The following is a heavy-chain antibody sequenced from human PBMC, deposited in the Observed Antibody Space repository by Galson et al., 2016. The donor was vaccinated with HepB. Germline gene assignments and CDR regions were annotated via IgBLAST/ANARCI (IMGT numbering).Heavy chain of an antibody. Sequence: SLRLSCAASGFTLSSHSMNWVRQAPGEGLEWVSYIPSSSSSIYYADSVKGRFTISRDNAKNSLYLQMNSLRAEDTAVYYCARVSVSVADLSTNYYYGMDVWGQGTTVTVSS. CDR3: ARVSVSVADLSTNYYYGMDV. CDR1: GFTLSSHS. CDR2: IPSSSSSI. V-gene: IGHV3-48*01. D-gene: IGHD3-16*02. J-gene: IGHJ6*02.